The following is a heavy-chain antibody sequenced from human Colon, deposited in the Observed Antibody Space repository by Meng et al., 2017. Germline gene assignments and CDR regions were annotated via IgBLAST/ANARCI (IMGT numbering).Heavy chain of an antibody. CDR2: IYCSGCT. Sequence: QVELQGSGPRLVEASQNLSLTCSDSGCSISSGGYDWSSIGQLPGKSVGWNGYIYCSGCTHYNPSSRSLVSISVNTSNNQVFRRLTSVTAAETAGDYGARVRRSGDDFDYWGQGTLVTVSS. D-gene: IGHD1-26*01. J-gene: IGHJ4*02. CDR3: ARVRRSGDDFDY. V-gene: IGHV4-31*01. CDR1: GCSISSGGYD.